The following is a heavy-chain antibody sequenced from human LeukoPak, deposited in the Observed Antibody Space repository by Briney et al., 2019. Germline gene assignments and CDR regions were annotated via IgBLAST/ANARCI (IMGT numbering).Heavy chain of an antibody. CDR3: ARVTYYYDSSGYYLDAFDI. CDR2: INPNSGGT. J-gene: IGHJ3*02. V-gene: IGHV1-2*02. D-gene: IGHD3-22*01. Sequence: GASVKVSCKASGYTFTGHYMHWVRQAPGQGLEWMGWINPNSGGTNYAQKFQGRVTMTRDTSISTAYMELGRLRSDDTAVYYCARVTYYYDSSGYYLDAFDIWGQGTMVTVSS. CDR1: GYTFTGHY.